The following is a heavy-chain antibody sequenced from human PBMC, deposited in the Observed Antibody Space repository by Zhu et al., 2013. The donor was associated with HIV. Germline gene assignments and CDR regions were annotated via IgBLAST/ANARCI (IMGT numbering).Heavy chain of an antibody. V-gene: IGHV1-69*06. CDR2: ILPIFETA. D-gene: IGHD6-19*01. Sequence: QVHLLQSGAEVKKPGSSVKVSCKASGGTFSTYAISWVRQAPGQGLEWMGGILPIFETANYAQKFQGKVTITADKSTSTVYMELSSLRSDDTALYYCARDGSSGDFDPWGQGTPVTVSS. CDR3: ARDGSSGDFDP. CDR1: GGTFSTYA. J-gene: IGHJ5*02.